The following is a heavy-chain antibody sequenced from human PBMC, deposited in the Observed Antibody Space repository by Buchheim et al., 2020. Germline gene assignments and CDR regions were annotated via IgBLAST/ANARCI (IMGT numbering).Heavy chain of an antibody. CDR1: GFNFSSYS. Sequence: EVQLVESGGGLVQPGGSLRLSCAASGFNFSSYSMNWVRQAPGKGPEWVSYISGSRSTIYYADSVKGRFTISGDNAKDSPYLQMNSLRAEDTAIYYCARGRYHDYWGQGTL. CDR3: ARGRYHDY. J-gene: IGHJ4*02. CDR2: ISGSRSTI. V-gene: IGHV3-48*04. D-gene: IGHD2-2*01.